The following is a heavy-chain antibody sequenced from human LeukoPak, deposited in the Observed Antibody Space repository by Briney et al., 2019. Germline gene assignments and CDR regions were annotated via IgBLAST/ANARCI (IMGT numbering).Heavy chain of an antibody. CDR1: GFTVSSNS. CDR2: IYSGGNT. D-gene: IGHD4-17*01. CDR3: AKDLDHDYDDYGLDY. Sequence: GGSLRLSCTVSGFTVSSNSMSWVRQAPGKGLEWVSFIYSGGNTHYSDSVKGRFTISRDNSKNTLYLQMNSLRAEDTALYYCAKDLDHDYDDYGLDYWGQGTLVTVSS. V-gene: IGHV3-66*02. J-gene: IGHJ4*02.